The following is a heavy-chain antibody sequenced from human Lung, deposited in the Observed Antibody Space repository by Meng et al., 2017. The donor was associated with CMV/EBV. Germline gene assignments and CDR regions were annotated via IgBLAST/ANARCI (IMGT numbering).Heavy chain of an antibody. J-gene: IGHJ4*02. V-gene: IGHV6-1*01. D-gene: IGHD3-10*01. Sequence: SXTXSLXCAISGDSVSSNSAAWNWIRQSPSRGLEWLGRTYYRSKWYNDYAVSVKSRITINPDTSKNQFSLQLNSVTPEDTAVYYCARFGTVGAGSGVYFDYXGQGTLVTVSS. CDR3: ARFGTVGAGSGVYFDY. CDR2: TYYRSKWYN. CDR1: GDSVSSNSAA.